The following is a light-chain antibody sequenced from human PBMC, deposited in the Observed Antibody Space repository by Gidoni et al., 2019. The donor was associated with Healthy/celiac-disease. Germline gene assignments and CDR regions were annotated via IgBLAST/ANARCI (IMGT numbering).Light chain of an antibody. V-gene: IGKV1-39*01. CDR3: QQSYSTPLT. J-gene: IGKJ4*01. CDR1: PSISSY. Sequence: DIQMTQSPSSLSASVGERVTITCRASPSISSYLNWYQQKPGKAPKLLIYAASSLQSGVPSRFSGSGSGTDFTLTTSSLQPEDFATYYCQQSYSTPLTFGGGTQVEIK. CDR2: AAS.